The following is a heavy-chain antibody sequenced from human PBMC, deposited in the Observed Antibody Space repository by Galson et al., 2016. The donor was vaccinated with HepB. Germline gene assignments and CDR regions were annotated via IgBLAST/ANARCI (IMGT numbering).Heavy chain of an antibody. V-gene: IGHV2-5*08. J-gene: IGHJ5*01. Sequence: PALVKPTQTLTLTCTFSGFSLSTAGMGVGWIRQPPGKALEWLALIYLDDDVRYSPSLKNRLTITKGTSENQVVLTKTNMNPVDTATYYCAHHREWFDFWGQGNLVIVSS. CDR1: GFSLSTAGMG. CDR3: AHHREWFDF. CDR2: IYLDDDV. D-gene: IGHD1-14*01.